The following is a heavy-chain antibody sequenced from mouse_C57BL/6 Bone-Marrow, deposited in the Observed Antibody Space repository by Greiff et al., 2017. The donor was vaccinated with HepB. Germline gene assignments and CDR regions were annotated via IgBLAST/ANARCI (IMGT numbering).Heavy chain of an antibody. CDR3: ASGVYYGSSYHYFDY. J-gene: IGHJ2*01. CDR2: IYPGDGDT. Sequence: QVQLQQSGPELVKPGASVKISCKASGYAFSSSWMNWVKQRPGKGLEWIGRIYPGDGDTNYNGKFKGKATLTADKSSSTAYMQLSSLTSEDSEVYFCASGVYYGSSYHYFDYWGQGTTLTVSS. CDR1: GYAFSSSW. V-gene: IGHV1-82*01. D-gene: IGHD1-1*01.